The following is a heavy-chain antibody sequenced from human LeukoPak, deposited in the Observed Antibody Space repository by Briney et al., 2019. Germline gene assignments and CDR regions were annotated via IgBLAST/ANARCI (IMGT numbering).Heavy chain of an antibody. D-gene: IGHD2-15*01. J-gene: IGHJ1*01. CDR2: IIPIFGTA. Sequence: GASVKVSCKASGGTFSSYAISWVRQAPGQGLEWMGGIIPIFGTANYAQKFQGRVTITADESTSTAYMELSSLRSEDTAVYYCASTFKGYCSGGSCYHEYLQHWGQGTLVTVSS. V-gene: IGHV1-69*13. CDR3: ASTFKGYCSGGSCYHEYLQH. CDR1: GGTFSSYA.